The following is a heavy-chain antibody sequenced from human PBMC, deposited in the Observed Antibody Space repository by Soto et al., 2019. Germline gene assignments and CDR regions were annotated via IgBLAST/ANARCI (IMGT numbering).Heavy chain of an antibody. Sequence: QVQLQELGPVLVKPSGTLSLTCAVSGGSISSSNWWSWVRQPPGKGMEWIGEIYHSGRNNYNPSLKSRVTISVDKSKHQFSLKLSSVTAADTAVYYCARDRPTVTTSYYYGMDVWGQGTTVTASS. CDR1: GGSISSSNW. J-gene: IGHJ6*02. D-gene: IGHD4-17*01. CDR3: ARDRPTVTTSYYYGMDV. V-gene: IGHV4-4*02. CDR2: IYHSGRN.